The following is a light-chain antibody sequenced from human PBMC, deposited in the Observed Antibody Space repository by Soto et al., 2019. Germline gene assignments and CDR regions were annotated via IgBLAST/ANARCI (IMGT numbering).Light chain of an antibody. CDR2: YDS. Sequence: LTQPPSVSVAPGKTARITCGGNNIGSKSVHWYQQKPGQAPVLVIYYDSDRPSGIPERFSGSNSGNTATLTISRVEAGDEADYYCQVWDSSSDHWVFGGGTKLTV. CDR1: NIGSKS. CDR3: QVWDSSSDHWV. V-gene: IGLV3-21*04. J-gene: IGLJ3*02.